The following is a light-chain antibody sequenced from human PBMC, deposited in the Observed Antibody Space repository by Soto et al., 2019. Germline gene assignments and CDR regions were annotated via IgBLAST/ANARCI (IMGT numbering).Light chain of an antibody. CDR3: TSCTTSTTMI. CDR1: RSDIGAYNF. CDR2: DVS. V-gene: IGLV2-14*03. Sequence: QSALTQPASVSGSPGQSITITCTGTRSDIGAYNFVSWYQQHPGEAPKLMLYDVSIRPSGVSNRFSGSKSGNTASLTISGLQAEDEADYYCTSCTTSTTMIFGGGTKVTVL. J-gene: IGLJ2*01.